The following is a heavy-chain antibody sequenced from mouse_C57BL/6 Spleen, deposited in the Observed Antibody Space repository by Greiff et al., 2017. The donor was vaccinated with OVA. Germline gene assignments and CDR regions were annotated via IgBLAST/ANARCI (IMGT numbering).Heavy chain of an antibody. V-gene: IGHV1-69*01. J-gene: IGHJ4*01. CDR3: ASDSGSNPHVALDG. CDR2: IDPSDSYT. D-gene: IGHD1-1*01. Sequence: VQLQQPGAELVMPGASVKLSCKASGYTFTSYWMHWVKQRPGQGLEWIGEIDPSDSYTNYNQKFKGKSTLTVDKSSSTAYMQLSSLTSADAAVDYCASDSGSNPHVALDGWGTGTSVTVAS. CDR1: GYTFTSYW.